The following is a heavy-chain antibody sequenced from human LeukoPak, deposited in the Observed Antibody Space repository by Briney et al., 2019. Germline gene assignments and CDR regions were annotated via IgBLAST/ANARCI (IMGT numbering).Heavy chain of an antibody. Sequence: VSVKVSCKASGYTFTSYGISWVRQAPGQGLEWMGWISAYNGNTNYAQKLQGRVTMTTDTSTSTAYMELRSLRSDDTAVYYCARDRDPPLGASRRYYYGMDVWGQGTTVTVSS. V-gene: IGHV1-18*01. D-gene: IGHD2-21*02. CDR1: GYTFTSYG. CDR3: ARDRDPPLGASRRYYYGMDV. J-gene: IGHJ6*02. CDR2: ISAYNGNT.